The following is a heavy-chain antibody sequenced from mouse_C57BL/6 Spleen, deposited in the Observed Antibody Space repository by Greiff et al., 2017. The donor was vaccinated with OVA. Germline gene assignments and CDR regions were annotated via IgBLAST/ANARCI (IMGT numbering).Heavy chain of an antibody. CDR2: ISSGSSTI. V-gene: IGHV5-17*01. CDR3: ARRTVVAGYYAMDY. Sequence: DVKLVESGGGLVKPGGSLKLSCAASGFTFSDYGMHWVRQAPEKGLEWVAYISSGSSTIYYADTVKGRFTISRDNAKNTLFLQMTSLRSEDTAMYYCARRTVVAGYYAMDYWGQGTSVTVSS. J-gene: IGHJ4*01. CDR1: GFTFSDYG. D-gene: IGHD1-1*01.